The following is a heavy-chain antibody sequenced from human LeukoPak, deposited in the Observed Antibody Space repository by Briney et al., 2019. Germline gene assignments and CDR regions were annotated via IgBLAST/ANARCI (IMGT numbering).Heavy chain of an antibody. CDR1: GGSFSGYY. J-gene: IGHJ4*02. V-gene: IGHV4-34*01. D-gene: IGHD3-9*01. CDR2: INHSGST. Sequence: SETLSLTCAVSGGSFSGYYWSWIRQPPGKGLEWIGEINHSGSTNYNPSLKSRVTISVDTSKNQFSLKLSSVPAADTAVYYCARGLRYYDILTGYYTYYFHYWGQGTLVTVSS. CDR3: ARGLRYYDILTGYYTYYFHY.